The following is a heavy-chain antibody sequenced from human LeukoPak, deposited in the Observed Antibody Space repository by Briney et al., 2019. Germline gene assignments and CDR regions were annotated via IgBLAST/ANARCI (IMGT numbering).Heavy chain of an antibody. CDR3: ARKQVTIFGVVMMDV. J-gene: IGHJ6*04. CDR1: GYTFTSYD. V-gene: IGHV1-8*01. CDR2: MNPNSGNT. Sequence: GASVKVSCKASGYTFTSYDINWVRQATGRGLEWMGWMNPNSGNTGYAQKFQGRVTMTRNTSISTAYMELSSLRSEDTAVYYCARKQVTIFGVVMMDVWGKGTTVTVSS. D-gene: IGHD3-3*01.